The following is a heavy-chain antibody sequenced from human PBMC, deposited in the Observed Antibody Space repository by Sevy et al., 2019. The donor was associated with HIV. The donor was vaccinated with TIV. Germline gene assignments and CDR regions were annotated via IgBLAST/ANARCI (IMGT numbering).Heavy chain of an antibody. D-gene: IGHD3-9*01. CDR2: ISNDGSNK. CDR3: AKNIWTGYYVPHGY. CDR1: GFSFRNYG. J-gene: IGHJ4*02. Sequence: GGSLRRSCAASGFSFRNYGMHWVRQAPGKGLEWVAFISNDGSNKYYEDSVKGRFTISRDNSQNTLYLQVNNLRADDTAVFYCAKNIWTGYYVPHGYWGQGTLVTVSS. V-gene: IGHV3-30*02.